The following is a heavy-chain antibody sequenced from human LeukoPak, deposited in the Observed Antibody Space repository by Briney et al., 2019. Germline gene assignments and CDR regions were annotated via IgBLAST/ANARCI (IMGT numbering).Heavy chain of an antibody. CDR2: IKSKTDGGTT. V-gene: IGHV3-15*01. D-gene: IGHD3-10*01. CDR1: GFTFSNAW. J-gene: IGHJ4*02. Sequence: GGSLRLSCAASGFTFSNAWMSWVRQAPGKGLEWVGRIKSKTDGGTTDYAAPVKCRFTISRDDSKNTLYLQMNSLKTEDTAVYYCTTHPEPYYYGSGSYWGRFFDYWGQGTLVTVSS. CDR3: TTHPEPYYYGSGSYWGRFFDY.